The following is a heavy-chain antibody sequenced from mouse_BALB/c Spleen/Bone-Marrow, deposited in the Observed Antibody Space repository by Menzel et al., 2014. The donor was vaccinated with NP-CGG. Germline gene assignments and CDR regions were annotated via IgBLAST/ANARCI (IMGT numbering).Heavy chain of an antibody. CDR3: ARGRPIYYGNLYAMDY. V-gene: IGHV5-17*02. CDR1: GFTFSSFG. CDR2: ISSGSSTI. Sequence: EVQGVESGGGLVQPGGSRKLSCAASGFTFSSFGMHWVRQAPEKGLEWVAYISSGSSTIYYADTGKGRFTISRDNPKNTLFLQMTSLRSEDTAMYYCARGRPIYYGNLYAMDYWGQGTSVTVSS. D-gene: IGHD2-1*01. J-gene: IGHJ4*01.